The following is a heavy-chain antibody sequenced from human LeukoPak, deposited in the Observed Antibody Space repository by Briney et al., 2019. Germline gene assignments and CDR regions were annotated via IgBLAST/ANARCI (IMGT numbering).Heavy chain of an antibody. V-gene: IGHV3-74*01. CDR3: ARVAGGSSPYYFDY. CDR2: INSDGSST. J-gene: IGHJ4*02. D-gene: IGHD6-13*01. Sequence: GGSLRLSCAASGFTFSSYWMHWVRQAPGKGLVWVSRINSDGSSTSYADSVKGRFTISRDNAKNPLYLQMNSLRADDTAVYYCARVAGGSSPYYFDYWGRGTLVTVSS. CDR1: GFTFSSYW.